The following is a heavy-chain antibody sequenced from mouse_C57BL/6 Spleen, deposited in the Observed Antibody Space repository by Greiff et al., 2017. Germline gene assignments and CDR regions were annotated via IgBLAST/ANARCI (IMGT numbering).Heavy chain of an antibody. D-gene: IGHD1-1*01. CDR1: GYTFTDYN. Sequence: VQLQQSGPELVKPGASVKMSCKASGYTFTDYNMHWVKQSHGESLEWIGYINPNNGGTSYNQKFKGKATLTVNKSSSTAYMELRSLTSEDSAVYYCARSFITTVVEGENAMDYWGQGTSVTVSS. CDR3: ARSFITTVVEGENAMDY. CDR2: INPNNGGT. V-gene: IGHV1-22*01. J-gene: IGHJ4*01.